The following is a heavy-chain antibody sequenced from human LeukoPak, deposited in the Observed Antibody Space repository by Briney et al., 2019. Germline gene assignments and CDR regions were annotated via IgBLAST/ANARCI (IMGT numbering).Heavy chain of an antibody. J-gene: IGHJ5*02. CDR2: VYYSGST. D-gene: IGHD3-22*01. Sequence: SETLSLTCTVSGGSVTSGDYYWSWIRQPPGKGLEWIAYVYYSGSTYYNPSLKSRVTMSADTSKNQLSLKLRSVTAADTAVYYCARPYYYDSRIDPWGQGILVTVSS. CDR1: GGSVTSGDYY. V-gene: IGHV4-30-4*01. CDR3: ARPYYYDSRIDP.